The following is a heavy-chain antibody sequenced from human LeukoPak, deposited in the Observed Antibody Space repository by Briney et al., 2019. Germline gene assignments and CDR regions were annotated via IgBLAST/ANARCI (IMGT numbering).Heavy chain of an antibody. CDR3: ASLYSSGWYGFDY. CDR1: GGSISSYY. V-gene: IGHV4-4*09. D-gene: IGHD6-19*01. Sequence: SETLSLTCTVSGGSISSYYWGWIRQPPGKGLEWIGYIYTSGSTNYNPSLKSRVTISVDTSKNQFSLKLSSVTAADTAVYYCASLYSSGWYGFDYWRQGTLVTVSS. J-gene: IGHJ4*02. CDR2: IYTSGST.